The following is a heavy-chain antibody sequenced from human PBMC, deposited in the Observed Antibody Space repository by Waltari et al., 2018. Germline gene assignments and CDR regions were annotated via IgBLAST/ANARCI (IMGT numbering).Heavy chain of an antibody. CDR2: TYYSGST. CDR1: GGYISSHY. V-gene: IGHV4-59*11. Sequence: QVQLQESGPGLVKPSETLSLTCTVSGGYISSHYWRWIRQPPGKALEWIGYTYYSGSTNYNPSLKSRVTISVDTSKNQFSLKLSSVTAADTDVYYCARLVGAAFDIWGQGTMVTVSS. CDR3: ARLVGAAFDI. J-gene: IGHJ3*02. D-gene: IGHD1-26*01.